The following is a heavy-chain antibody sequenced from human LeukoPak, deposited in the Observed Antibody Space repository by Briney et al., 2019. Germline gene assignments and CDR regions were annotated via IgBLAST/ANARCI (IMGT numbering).Heavy chain of an antibody. CDR1: GYSFTSYW. V-gene: IGHV5-51*01. Sequence: GESLKISCKGSGYSFTSYWIGWVRQMPGKGLEWMGIIYPGDSDTRYSPSFQGQVTISADKSISTAYLQWSSLKASDTAMYYCASQEQQLVNWFDPWGQGTLVTVSS. D-gene: IGHD6-13*01. CDR2: IYPGDSDT. CDR3: ASQEQQLVNWFDP. J-gene: IGHJ5*02.